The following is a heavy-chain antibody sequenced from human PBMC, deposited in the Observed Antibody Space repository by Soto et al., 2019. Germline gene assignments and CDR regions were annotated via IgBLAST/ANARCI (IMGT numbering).Heavy chain of an antibody. Sequence: PGGSLRLSCAASGFTFNIYAMHWVRQAPGKGLEWVAVISYDGNNKYYADSVTGRFTISRDNSENTLHLQMNSLRAEDTAFYYCATPAPISTPGTSFLPGYWGQGTLVTVSS. CDR1: GFTFNIYA. CDR3: ATPAPISTPGTSFLPGY. V-gene: IGHV3-30*03. J-gene: IGHJ4*02. CDR2: ISYDGNNK. D-gene: IGHD6-13*01.